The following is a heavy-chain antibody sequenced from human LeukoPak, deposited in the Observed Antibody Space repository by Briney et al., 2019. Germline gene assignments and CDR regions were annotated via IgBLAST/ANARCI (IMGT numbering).Heavy chain of an antibody. CDR1: GYTFTSYG. CDR3: AREWDGDPPANWFDP. J-gene: IGHJ5*02. V-gene: IGHV1-18*01. CDR2: ISAYNGNT. Sequence: ASVTVSFKASGYTFTSYGISWVRQAPGQALEWMGWISAYNGNTNYAQKLQGRVTMTTDTSTSTAYMELRSLRSDDTAVYYCAREWDGDPPANWFDPWGQGTLVTVSS. D-gene: IGHD4-17*01.